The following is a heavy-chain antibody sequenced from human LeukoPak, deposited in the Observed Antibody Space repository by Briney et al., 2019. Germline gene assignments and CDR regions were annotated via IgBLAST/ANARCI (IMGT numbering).Heavy chain of an antibody. CDR2: ISSSGSTV. J-gene: IGHJ5*02. CDR1: GFTFSDYY. D-gene: IGHD2-2*01. V-gene: IGHV3-11*01. CDR3: ARGGSSTSSEYNWFDP. Sequence: PGGSLRLSCAASGFTFSDYYMSWIRQAPGQGLEWVSYISSSGSTVYYADSVKGRFTFSRDNAKNSLYLQMNSLRAEDTAVYYCARGGSSTSSEYNWFDPWGQGTLVTVSS.